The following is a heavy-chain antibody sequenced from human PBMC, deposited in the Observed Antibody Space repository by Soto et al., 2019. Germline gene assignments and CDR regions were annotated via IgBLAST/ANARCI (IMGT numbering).Heavy chain of an antibody. CDR2: ISYDGSNK. V-gene: IGHV3-30-3*01. CDR1: GFPFSSYA. Sequence: QVQLVESGGGVVQPGRSLRLSCAASGFPFSSYAMHWVRQAPGKGLEWVAVISYDGSNKYYADSVKGRFTISRDNSKNTLYLQMNSLRAEDTAVYYCARDLQDYWGQGTLVTVSS. J-gene: IGHJ4*02. CDR3: ARDLQDY.